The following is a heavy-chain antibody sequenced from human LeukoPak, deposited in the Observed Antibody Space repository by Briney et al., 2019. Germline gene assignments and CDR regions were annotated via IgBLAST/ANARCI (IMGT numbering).Heavy chain of an antibody. V-gene: IGHV1-69*05. J-gene: IGHJ6*03. CDR2: IIPIFGTA. Sequence: SVKVSSKASGGTFSSDAISCVRQAPGQGLEWMGGIIPIFGTANYAQKFQGRVTITTDESTSTAYMELSSLRSEDTAVYYCARGNCSGGSCYGVDYMDVWGKGTTVTVSS. CDR3: ARGNCSGGSCYGVDYMDV. D-gene: IGHD2-15*01. CDR1: GGTFSSDA.